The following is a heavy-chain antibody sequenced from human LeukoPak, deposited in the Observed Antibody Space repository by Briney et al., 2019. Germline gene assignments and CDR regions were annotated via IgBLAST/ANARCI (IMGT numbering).Heavy chain of an antibody. D-gene: IGHD2-21*02. CDR3: ANLCGGDCYIFDY. CDR1: GFTFSRFG. CDR2: ISYDGSDK. Sequence: GGSLRLSCAASGFTFSRFGMHWVRQAPGKGLEWVAVISYDGSDKYYADSVKGRFTISRDNSKNTLYLQMNSLRAEDTAVYYCANLCGGDCYIFDYWGQGTLVTVSS. V-gene: IGHV3-30*18. J-gene: IGHJ4*02.